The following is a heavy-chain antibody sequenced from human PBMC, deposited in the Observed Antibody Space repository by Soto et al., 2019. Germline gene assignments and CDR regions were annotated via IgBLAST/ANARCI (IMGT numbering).Heavy chain of an antibody. Sequence: GGSLRLSCAASGFTFSSYAMHWVRQAPGKGLEWVAVISYDGSNKYYADSVKDRFTISRDNSKNTLYLQMNSLRAEDTAIYYCARGSAFIGLDYWGQGTPVTVSS. CDR3: ARGSAFIGLDY. J-gene: IGHJ4*02. D-gene: IGHD1-26*01. CDR2: ISYDGSNK. CDR1: GFTFSSYA. V-gene: IGHV3-30-3*01.